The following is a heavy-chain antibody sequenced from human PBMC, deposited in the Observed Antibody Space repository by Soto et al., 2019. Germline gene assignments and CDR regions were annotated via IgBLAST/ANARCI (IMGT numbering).Heavy chain of an antibody. CDR2: ISYDGNDQ. V-gene: IGHV3-30-3*01. J-gene: IGHJ1*01. CDR3: AKVRGDMSASYQEYFQR. Sequence: QVQLVESGGGVVQPGRSLRLSCAASGFTFSNYAMHWVRQAPGKGLEWVAAISYDGNDQYYADSVKGRFTISRDNSKNTLYLQMNSLRIEDTAVYHCAKVRGDMSASYQEYFQRWGQGTLVTVSS. D-gene: IGHD2-2*01. CDR1: GFTFSNYA.